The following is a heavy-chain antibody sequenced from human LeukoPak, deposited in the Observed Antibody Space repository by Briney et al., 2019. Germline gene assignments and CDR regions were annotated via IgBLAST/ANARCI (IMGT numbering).Heavy chain of an antibody. D-gene: IGHD2-2*01. V-gene: IGHV4-31*03. CDR1: GGSISSGGYY. Sequence: PSQTLSLTCTVSGGSISSGGYYWSWIRQHPGKGLEWIGYIYYSGSTYYNPSLKSRVTISVDTSKNQFSLKLSSVTAADTAVYYCARYCSSTSCRGLDYWCQGTLVTVSS. J-gene: IGHJ4*02. CDR3: ARYCSSTSCRGLDY. CDR2: IYYSGST.